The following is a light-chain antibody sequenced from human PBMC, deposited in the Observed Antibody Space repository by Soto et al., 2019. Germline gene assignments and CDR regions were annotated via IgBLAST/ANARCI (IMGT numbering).Light chain of an antibody. V-gene: IGKV3-20*01. Sequence: EIVLTQSPGTLSLSPGERATLSCRASQSVSSSYLAWYQQKPGQAPRLLIYCASSRATGIPDRFSGSGSGKDFTRTISRLEPEDFAVYYCQQYGSVWFTCGPGTKVDLK. CDR1: QSVSSSY. CDR2: CAS. J-gene: IGKJ3*01. CDR3: QQYGSVWFT.